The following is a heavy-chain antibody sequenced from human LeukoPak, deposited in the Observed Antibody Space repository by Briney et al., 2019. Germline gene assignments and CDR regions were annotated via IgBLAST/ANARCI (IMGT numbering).Heavy chain of an antibody. D-gene: IGHD2-21*02. CDR3: ARALGDL. V-gene: IGHV3-7*04. CDR1: GFTFSTYW. J-gene: IGHJ4*02. CDR2: INQGGSEK. Sequence: PGGSLRLSCAPSGFTFSTYWMGWVRQAPGKGLEWLANINQGGSEKYYVDSVKGRFTISRDNAKNLLFLQMNSLRAEDTAVYYCARALGDLWGQGTLVTVSS.